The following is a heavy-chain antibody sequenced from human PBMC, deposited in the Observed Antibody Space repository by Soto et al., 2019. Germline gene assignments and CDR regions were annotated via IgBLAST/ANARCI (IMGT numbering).Heavy chain of an antibody. CDR2: VYFTGGT. J-gene: IGHJ4*02. CDR3: ARRWGTSFGF. CDR1: GSSVRSGSYY. V-gene: IGHV4-61*01. Sequence: SETLSLTCSVSGSSVRSGSYYWSWIRQPPGKGLEWIGYVYFTGGTNYNPSLKSRVAISADTSKNQFSLKMSSVTAADTAVYYCARRWGTSFGFWGQGTLVTVSS. D-gene: IGHD7-27*01.